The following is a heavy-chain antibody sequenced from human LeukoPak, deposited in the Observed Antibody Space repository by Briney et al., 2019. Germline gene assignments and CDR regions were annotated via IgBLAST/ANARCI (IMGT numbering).Heavy chain of an antibody. CDR2: IQYDGSNK. D-gene: IGHD5/OR15-5a*01. J-gene: IGHJ4*02. V-gene: IGHV3-30*02. CDR3: AKFPPVSITLSTTDY. Sequence: GGSLRLSCAASGFTFSGYGMHWVRQAPGKGLEWGAFIQYDGSNKYYADSVKGRFTISRDNSKNTLYLQMNSLRTEDTAVYYCAKFPPVSITLSTTDYWGQGTLVTVSS. CDR1: GFTFSGYG.